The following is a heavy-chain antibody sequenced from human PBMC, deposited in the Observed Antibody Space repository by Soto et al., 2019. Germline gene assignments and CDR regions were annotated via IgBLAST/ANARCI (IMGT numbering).Heavy chain of an antibody. Sequence: QVQLQESGPGLVKPSQTLSLTCTVSGGSISSGDYYWSWIRQPPGKGLEWIGYIYHSGSTYNNPSLKSRVTISVNTSKNQSSLKLSSVTAADTAVYYCARERPDGARLDPWSQGTLVTVSS. CDR2: IYHSGST. V-gene: IGHV4-30-4*01. D-gene: IGHD6-6*01. CDR1: GGSISSGDYY. J-gene: IGHJ5*02. CDR3: ARERPDGARLDP.